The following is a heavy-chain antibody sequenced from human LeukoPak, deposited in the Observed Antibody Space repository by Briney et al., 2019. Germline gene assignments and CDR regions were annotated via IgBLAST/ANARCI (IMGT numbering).Heavy chain of an antibody. V-gene: IGHV3-23*01. J-gene: IGHJ6*04. Sequence: GGSLRLSCAASGFTFSSYAMSWVRQAPGKGLEWVSAISGSGDNTYYADSVKGRFTISRDNSKNTLYLQMDSLRAEDTAVYYYAKERYSSGWYAYMDVWGKGTTVTVSS. CDR2: ISGSGDNT. CDR3: AKERYSSGWYAYMDV. D-gene: IGHD6-19*01. CDR1: GFTFSSYA.